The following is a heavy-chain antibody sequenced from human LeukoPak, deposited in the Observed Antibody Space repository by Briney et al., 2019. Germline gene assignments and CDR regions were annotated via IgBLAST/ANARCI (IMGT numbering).Heavy chain of an antibody. Sequence: AGTLRLSCTASGFTFSDNYISCIRHAPRKRLECDSYISSSGSTIYYADSVKGRFTISRDNAKNSLYLQMNSLRAEDTAVYYCARGRAGGDFDIWGQGTMVTVSS. D-gene: IGHD3-10*01. CDR3: ARGRAGGDFDI. V-gene: IGHV3-11*01. CDR1: GFTFSDNY. CDR2: ISSSGSTI. J-gene: IGHJ3*02.